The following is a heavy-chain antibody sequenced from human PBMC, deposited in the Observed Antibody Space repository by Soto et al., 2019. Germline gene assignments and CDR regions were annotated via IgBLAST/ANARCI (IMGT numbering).Heavy chain of an antibody. CDR2: IYYSGST. J-gene: IGHJ5*02. Sequence: QVQLQESGPGLVKPSQTPSLTCTVSGGSISSGGYYWSWIRQHPGKGLEWIGYIYYSGSTYYNPSLKSRVTISEDTSKNQFSRRRSSVTAADTAVYYGARVGGINWFDPWGQGTLVTVS. V-gene: IGHV4-31*03. D-gene: IGHD3-16*01. CDR3: ARVGGINWFDP. CDR1: GGSISSGGYY.